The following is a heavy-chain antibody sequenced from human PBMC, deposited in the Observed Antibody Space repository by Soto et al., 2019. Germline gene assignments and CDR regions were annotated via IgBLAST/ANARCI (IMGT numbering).Heavy chain of an antibody. CDR1: GFTFSSYV. Sequence: GGSRGLCWAASGFTFSSYVMHWVRQAPGKGLGWVAVISYGGSNKYYADSVKGRFTISRDNSKNTLYLQMNSLRAEDTAVYYCAKEGRIAAAGLNWFDPRGQGTLVTVSS. J-gene: IGHJ5*02. CDR2: ISYGGSNK. CDR3: AKEGRIAAAGLNWFDP. D-gene: IGHD6-13*01. V-gene: IGHV3-30*18.